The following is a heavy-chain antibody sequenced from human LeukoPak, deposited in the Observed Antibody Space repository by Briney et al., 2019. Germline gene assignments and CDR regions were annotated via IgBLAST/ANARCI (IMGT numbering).Heavy chain of an antibody. CDR3: ARRFLPAYYYDSSGFRLDY. CDR2: INHSGST. CDR1: GGSFSGYY. J-gene: IGHJ4*02. Sequence: PSETLSLTCAVYGGSFSGYYWSWIRQPPGKGLEWIGEINHSGSTNYNPSLKSRVTISVDTSKNQFSLKLSSVTAADTAVYYCARRFLPAYYYDSSGFRLDYWGQGTLVTVSS. V-gene: IGHV4-34*01. D-gene: IGHD3-22*01.